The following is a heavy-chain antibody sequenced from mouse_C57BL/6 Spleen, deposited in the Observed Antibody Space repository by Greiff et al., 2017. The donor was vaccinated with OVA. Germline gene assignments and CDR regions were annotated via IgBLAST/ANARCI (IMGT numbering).Heavy chain of an antibody. CDR2: IYPGDGDT. CDR3: ASLYGNSWFAY. V-gene: IGHV1-82*01. J-gene: IGHJ3*01. Sequence: VKLMESGPELVKPGASVKISCKASGYAFSSSWMNWVKQRPGKGLEWIGRIYPGDGDTNYNGKFKGKATLTADKSSSTAYMQLSSLTSEDSAVYFCASLYGNSWFAYWGQGTLVTVSA. CDR1: GYAFSSSW. D-gene: IGHD2-1*01.